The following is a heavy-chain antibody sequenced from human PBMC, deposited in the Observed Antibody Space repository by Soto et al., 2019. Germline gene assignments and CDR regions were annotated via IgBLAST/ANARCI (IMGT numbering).Heavy chain of an antibody. J-gene: IGHJ5*02. Sequence: QVQLVQSGAEVKKPGSSVKVSCKASGGTFSSYAITWVRQAPGQGLEWMGGIIPIFVTANYAQKFQGRVTITEDESTSTAYMELSSLRSEDTAVYYCARDRGPSSGYYPYWFDPWGQGTLVTVSS. V-gene: IGHV1-69*12. CDR2: IIPIFVTA. CDR3: ARDRGPSSGYYPYWFDP. CDR1: GGTFSSYA. D-gene: IGHD3-22*01.